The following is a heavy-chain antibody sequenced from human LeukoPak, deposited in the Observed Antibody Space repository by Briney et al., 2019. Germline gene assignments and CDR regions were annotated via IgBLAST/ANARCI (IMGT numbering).Heavy chain of an antibody. CDR1: GFTFSSYA. J-gene: IGHJ4*02. D-gene: IGHD1-26*01. CDR3: AKAINPSGSYYFDY. Sequence: GGSLRLSCAASGFTFSSYAVSWVRQAPGKGLEWVSAISGSGGSTYYADSVKGRFTISRDNSKNTLYLQMNSLRAEDTAVYYCAKAINPSGSYYFDYWGQGTLVTVSS. CDR2: ISGSGGST. V-gene: IGHV3-23*01.